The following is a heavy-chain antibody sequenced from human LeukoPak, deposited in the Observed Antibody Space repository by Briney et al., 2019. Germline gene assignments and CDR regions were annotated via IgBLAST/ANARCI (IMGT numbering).Heavy chain of an antibody. D-gene: IGHD3-10*01. Sequence: SETLSLTCAVYGGSFSGYYWSWIRQPAGKGLEWIGRIYTSGSTNYNPSLKSRVTMSVDTSKNQFSLKLSSVTAADTAVYYCARDPYYGSGSHFDYWGQGTLVTVSS. V-gene: IGHV4-4*07. J-gene: IGHJ4*02. CDR3: ARDPYYGSGSHFDY. CDR2: IYTSGST. CDR1: GGSFSGYY.